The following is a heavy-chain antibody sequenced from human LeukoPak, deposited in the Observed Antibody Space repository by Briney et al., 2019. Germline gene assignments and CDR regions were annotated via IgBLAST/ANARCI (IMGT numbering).Heavy chain of an antibody. J-gene: IGHJ4*02. V-gene: IGHV1-24*01. D-gene: IGHD6-13*01. Sequence: ASVKVSCKVSGYALTELSMHWVRQAPGKGLEWMGGFDPEDGETIYAQKFQGRVTMTEDTSTDTAYMELSSLRSEDTAVYYCATVRGIAALLGFGYWGQGTPVTVSS. CDR1: GYALTELS. CDR2: FDPEDGET. CDR3: ATVRGIAALLGFGY.